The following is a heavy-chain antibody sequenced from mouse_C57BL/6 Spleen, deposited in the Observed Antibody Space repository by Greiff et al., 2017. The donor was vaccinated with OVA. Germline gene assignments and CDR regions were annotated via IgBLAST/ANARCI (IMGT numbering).Heavy chain of an antibody. Sequence: VKLMESGPGLVPPSQSLSITCTVSGFSLTSYGVHWVRQSPGKGLEWLGVIWSGGSTDYNAAFISRLSISKDNSKSQVFFKMNSLQADDTAIYYCARNGGWPYWYFDVWGTGTTVTVSS. V-gene: IGHV2-2*01. J-gene: IGHJ1*03. CDR2: IWSGGST. CDR3: ARNGGWPYWYFDV. CDR1: GFSLTSYG. D-gene: IGHD1-1*02.